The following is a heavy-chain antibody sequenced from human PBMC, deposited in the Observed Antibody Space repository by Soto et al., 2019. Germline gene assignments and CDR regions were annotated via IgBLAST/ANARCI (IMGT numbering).Heavy chain of an antibody. CDR2: IYHSGST. J-gene: IGHJ4*02. Sequence: PSETLSLTCTVSGGSISSYYWSWIRQPPGKGLEWIGEIYHSGSTNYNPSLKSRVTISVDTSKNQFSLKLSSVTAADTAVYYCARVVSGWSAIDYWGQGTVVTVSS. V-gene: IGHV4-59*12. D-gene: IGHD6-19*01. CDR3: ARVVSGWSAIDY. CDR1: GGSISSYY.